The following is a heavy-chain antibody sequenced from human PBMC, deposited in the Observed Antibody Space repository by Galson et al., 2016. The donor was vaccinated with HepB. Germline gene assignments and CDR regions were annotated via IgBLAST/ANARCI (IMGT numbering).Heavy chain of an antibody. V-gene: IGHV1-3*01. Sequence: SVKVSCKASRNTFFSYAIHWVRQAPGQRLEWMGWINPGSGNTKYSQKFQGRVTITRDTDASTAYMELSSLRSEDTAVYYCAGSIIVQPFDYYYYMDVWGKGTTVTVSS. D-gene: IGHD2/OR15-2a*01. J-gene: IGHJ6*03. CDR1: RNTFFSYA. CDR3: AGSIIVQPFDYYYYMDV. CDR2: INPGSGNT.